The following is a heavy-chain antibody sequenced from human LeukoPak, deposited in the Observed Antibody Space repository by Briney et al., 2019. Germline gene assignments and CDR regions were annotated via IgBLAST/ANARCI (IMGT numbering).Heavy chain of an antibody. D-gene: IGHD6-19*01. CDR3: ARHLNAAGTDS. J-gene: IGHJ4*02. CDR2: IYPGDSDT. CDR1: GYSFSTYW. Sequence: GESLKISCQGSGYSFSTYWIGWVRQMPGKGLEWMGIIYPGDSDTRYSPSFQGQVTISADKSISTAYLQWSSLRASDTAMYYCARHLNAAGTDSWGQGTLLIVSS. V-gene: IGHV5-51*01.